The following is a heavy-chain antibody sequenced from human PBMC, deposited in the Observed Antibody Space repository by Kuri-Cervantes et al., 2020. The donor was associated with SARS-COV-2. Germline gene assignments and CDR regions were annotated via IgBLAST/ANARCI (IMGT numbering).Heavy chain of an antibody. D-gene: IGHD6-13*01. V-gene: IGHV3-33*01. Sequence: GESLKISCAASGFTFSSYGMHWVRQAPGKGLEWVAVIWYDGSNKYYADSVKGRFTISRDNSKNTLYLQMNSLRAEDTAVYYCATASKGYSSSWGILGYWGQGTLVTVSS. CDR3: ATASKGYSSSWGILGY. CDR2: IWYDGSNK. J-gene: IGHJ4*02. CDR1: GFTFSSYG.